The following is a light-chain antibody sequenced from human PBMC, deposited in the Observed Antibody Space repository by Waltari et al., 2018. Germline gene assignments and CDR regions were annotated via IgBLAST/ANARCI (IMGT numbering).Light chain of an antibody. Sequence: DIVLTQSPGTLSLSPGERATLSCRASQSVSRTLAWYQQKPGQAPMLLIYDASSMATGIPERVRGSGSWTDFSLTLSRLEPEDFAVYYCQRYGTLPATFGQGTKVEIK. CDR2: DAS. V-gene: IGKV3-20*01. J-gene: IGKJ1*01. CDR1: QSVSRT. CDR3: QRYGTLPAT.